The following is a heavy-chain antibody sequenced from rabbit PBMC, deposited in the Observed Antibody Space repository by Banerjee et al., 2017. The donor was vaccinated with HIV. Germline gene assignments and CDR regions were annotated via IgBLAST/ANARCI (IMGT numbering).Heavy chain of an antibody. CDR2: IDPVFGST. J-gene: IGHJ4*01. CDR3: VRGFYASSSGYYKKYYFNL. Sequence: QEQLVESGGGLVQPGGSLKLSCKASGFDFSSYGVSWVRQAPGKGLEWIGYIDPVFGSTYYASWVIGRFTISSHNAQNTLYLQLNSLTAADTATYFCVRGFYASSSGYYKKYYFNLWGPGTLVTVS. CDR1: GFDFSSYG. V-gene: IGHV1S47*01. D-gene: IGHD1-1*01.